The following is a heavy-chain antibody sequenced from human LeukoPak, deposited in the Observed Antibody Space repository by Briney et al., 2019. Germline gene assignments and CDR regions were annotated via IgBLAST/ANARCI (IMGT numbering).Heavy chain of an antibody. J-gene: IGHJ6*03. CDR1: GFYSSNYD. D-gene: IGHD2-15*01. CDR2: VGASGDI. CDR3: ARGGASPYSYYMDV. Sequence: GGSLRLSCAASGFYSSNYDIHWVRQAAGKGMEWVSVVGASGDIFFASSVKGRFTVSREHAKNSLYLQMNSLRAGDTAVYYCARGGASPYSYYMDVWGKGTSVTISS. V-gene: IGHV3-13*01.